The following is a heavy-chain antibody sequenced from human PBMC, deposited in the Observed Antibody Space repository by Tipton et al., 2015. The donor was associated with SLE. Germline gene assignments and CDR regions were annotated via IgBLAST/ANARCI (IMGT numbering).Heavy chain of an antibody. CDR2: TSFDGSDK. Sequence: SLRLSCAAPGFTFSSYAMHWVRQAPGKGLEWMAITSFDGSDKYYADSVKGRFTVTRDNSRNTLYLEMNSLRGEDTAVYYCARDRPSGGWYFSFYYMDVWGEGTTVTVSS. V-gene: IGHV3-30*04. J-gene: IGHJ6*03. CDR1: GFTFSSYA. CDR3: ARDRPSGGWYFSFYYMDV. D-gene: IGHD6-19*01.